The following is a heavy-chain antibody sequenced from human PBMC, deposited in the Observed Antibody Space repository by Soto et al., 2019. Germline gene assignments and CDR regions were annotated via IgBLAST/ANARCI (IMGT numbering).Heavy chain of an antibody. CDR1: GFTFSSYG. CDR3: AKDTGRVDRGEPMVVTGAFDI. J-gene: IGHJ3*02. CDR2: ISYDGSNK. Sequence: QVQLVESGGGVVQPGRSLRLSCAASGFTFSSYGMHWVRQAPGKGLEWVAVISYDGSNKYYADSVQGRFTISRDNSKNTLYLQMNSLRAEDTAVYYCAKDTGRVDRGEPMVVTGAFDIWGQGTMVTVSS. D-gene: IGHD3-22*01. V-gene: IGHV3-30*18.